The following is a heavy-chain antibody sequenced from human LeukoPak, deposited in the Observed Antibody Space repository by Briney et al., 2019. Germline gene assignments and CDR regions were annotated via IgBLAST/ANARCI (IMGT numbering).Heavy chain of an antibody. Sequence: ASVKVSCKASGYTFTTYYMHWMRQAPGQGLEWVGIINPSGSGTGYAQRFQGRVTMTRDMSTSTVYMELSSLRSEDTAVYYCAREGGDTSMVNFDYWGQGTLVTVSS. CDR1: GYTFTTYY. V-gene: IGHV1-46*01. CDR2: INPSGSGT. J-gene: IGHJ4*02. D-gene: IGHD5-18*01. CDR3: AREGGDTSMVNFDY.